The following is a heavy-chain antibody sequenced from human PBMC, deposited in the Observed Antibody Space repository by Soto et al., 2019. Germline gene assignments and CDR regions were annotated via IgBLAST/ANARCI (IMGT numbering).Heavy chain of an antibody. Sequence: PGGSLRLSCVASVFSFSSYWMHWVRQAPGKGLVWISLINSDGSSTRYVDSVQGRVTISRDNAKNTLYLQMNNLRAEDTAVYYCARDPTYSPQSTFSYWGPGTLVTVSS. CDR3: ARDPTYSPQSTFSY. CDR2: INSDGSST. CDR1: VFSFSSYW. V-gene: IGHV3-74*01. D-gene: IGHD4-4*01. J-gene: IGHJ4*02.